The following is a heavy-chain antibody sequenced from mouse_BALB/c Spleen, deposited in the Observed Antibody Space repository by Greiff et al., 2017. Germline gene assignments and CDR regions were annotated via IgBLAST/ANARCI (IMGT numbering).Heavy chain of an antibody. V-gene: IGHV5-17*02. J-gene: IGHJ1*01. CDR1: GFTFSSFG. CDR3: AREGYWYFDV. Sequence: EVMLVESGGGLVQPGGSRKLSCAASGFTFSSFGMHWVRQAPEKGLEWVAYISSGSSTIYYADTVKGRFTISRDNPKNTLFLQMTSLRSEDTAMYYCAREGYWYFDVWGAGTTVTVSS. CDR2: ISSGSSTI.